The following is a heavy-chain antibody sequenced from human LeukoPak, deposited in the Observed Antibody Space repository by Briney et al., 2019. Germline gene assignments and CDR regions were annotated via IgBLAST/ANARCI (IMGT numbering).Heavy chain of an antibody. Sequence: MTXXRXTXXXXLEWVADIKQDGSEKYYVDSVKGRFTISRDNANNSLYLQMNSLRAEDTAIYYCATRRGVGSLDYWGQGTLVTVSS. CDR2: IKQDGSEK. D-gene: IGHD3-10*01. V-gene: IGHV3-7*03. CDR3: ATRRGVGSLDY. J-gene: IGHJ4*02.